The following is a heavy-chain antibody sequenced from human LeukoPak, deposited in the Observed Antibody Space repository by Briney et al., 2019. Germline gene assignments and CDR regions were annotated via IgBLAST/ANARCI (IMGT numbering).Heavy chain of an antibody. CDR3: ARDVGSIAAPAAFWFDP. V-gene: IGHV3-30*04. D-gene: IGHD6-6*01. CDR2: ISYDGSNK. CDR1: GFTFSSYA. Sequence: QPGGSLRLSCAASGFTFSSYAMHWVRQAPGKGLEWVAVISYDGSNKYYTDSVKGRFTISRDNSKNTLYLQMNSLRAEDTAVYYCARDVGSIAAPAAFWFDPWGQGTLVTVSS. J-gene: IGHJ5*02.